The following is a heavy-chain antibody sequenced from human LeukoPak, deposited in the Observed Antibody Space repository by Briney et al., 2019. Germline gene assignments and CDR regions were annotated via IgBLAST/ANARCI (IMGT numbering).Heavy chain of an antibody. D-gene: IGHD4-23*01. J-gene: IGHJ4*02. CDR2: IIPIFGTA. CDR3: ASPYGGNSVGY. V-gene: IGHV1-69*06. Sequence: SVKVSCKASGGTFSSYAISWVRQAPGQGLEWMGGIIPIFGTANYAQKFQGRVTTTADKSTSTAYMELSSLRSEDTAVYYCASPYGGNSVGYWGQGTLVTVSS. CDR1: GGTFSSYA.